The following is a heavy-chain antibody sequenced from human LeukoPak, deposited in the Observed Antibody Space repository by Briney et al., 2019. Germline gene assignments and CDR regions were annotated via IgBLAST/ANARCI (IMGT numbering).Heavy chain of an antibody. Sequence: GGSLRLSCAASGFTFSSYAMSWVRQAPGKGLEWVSTISGSGGTTNYADSVKGRFTFSRDNSQNTLYLQMNSLRAEDTAIYYCTKDLPDYGDYIEGYWGQGTLVTVSS. CDR3: TKDLPDYGDYIEGY. J-gene: IGHJ4*02. CDR2: ISGSGGTT. V-gene: IGHV3-23*01. D-gene: IGHD4-17*01. CDR1: GFTFSSYA.